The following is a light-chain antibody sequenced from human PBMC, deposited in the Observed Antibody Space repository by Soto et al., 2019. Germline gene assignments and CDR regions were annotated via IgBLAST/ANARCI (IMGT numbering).Light chain of an antibody. CDR1: SSNIGNNY. V-gene: IGLV1-51*01. J-gene: IGLJ2*01. Sequence: QSVLTQPPSVSAAPGQKVTISCSGSSSNIGNNYVFWYQQLPGTAPKLLIYDNNKRPSGIPDRFSGSKSGTSATLGITGLQNGDEADYYCGAWDGSLGAVVFGGGTKLTVL. CDR3: GAWDGSLGAVV. CDR2: DNN.